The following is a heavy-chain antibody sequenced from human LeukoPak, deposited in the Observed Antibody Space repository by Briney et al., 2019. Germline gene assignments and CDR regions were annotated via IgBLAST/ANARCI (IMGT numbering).Heavy chain of an antibody. D-gene: IGHD3-9*01. CDR2: ISAYNGNT. CDR1: GYTFTSYG. CDR3: ARVTKAEWRLRYFDWLLSVGWFDP. V-gene: IGHV1-18*01. J-gene: IGHJ5*02. Sequence: LWASVKVSCKASGYTFTSYGISWVRQAPGQGLEWMGWISAYNGNTNYAQKLQGRVTMTTDTSTSTAYMELRSLRSDDTAVYYCARVTKAEWRLRYFDWLLSVGWFDPWGQGTLVTVSS.